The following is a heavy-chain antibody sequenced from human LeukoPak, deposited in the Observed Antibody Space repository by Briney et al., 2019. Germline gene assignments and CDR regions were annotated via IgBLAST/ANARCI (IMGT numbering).Heavy chain of an antibody. CDR2: T. J-gene: IGHJ4*02. D-gene: IGHD5-12*01. Sequence: TEYAAPVTGRCTISRDDSKDTLYLQRNSLKTEDTAVYYCNNFSGYVRGHWGRGTLVTVSS. V-gene: IGHV3-15*01. CDR3: NNFSGYVRGH.